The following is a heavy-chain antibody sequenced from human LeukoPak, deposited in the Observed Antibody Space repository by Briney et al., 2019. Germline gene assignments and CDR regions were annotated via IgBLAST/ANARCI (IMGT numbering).Heavy chain of an antibody. D-gene: IGHD6-19*01. CDR3: ARGYSSGWYFFAY. J-gene: IGHJ4*02. CDR1: GFTFSSYE. Sequence: GGSLRLSCAASGFTFSSYEMNWVRQAPGKGLEWISYISSTGSTKYYGDSVKGRFTISRDNAKNSLWLQMNSLRAEDTAVYYCARGYSSGWYFFAYWGQGTLVTVSS. CDR2: ISSTGSTK. V-gene: IGHV3-48*03.